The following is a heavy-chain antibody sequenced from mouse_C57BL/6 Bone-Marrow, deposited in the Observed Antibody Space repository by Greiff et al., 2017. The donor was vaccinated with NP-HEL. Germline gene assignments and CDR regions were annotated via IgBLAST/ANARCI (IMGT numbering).Heavy chain of an antibody. J-gene: IGHJ2*01. V-gene: IGHV1-15*01. CDR2: IDPETGGT. CDR1: GYTFTDYE. Sequence: LVESGAELVRPGASVTLSCKASGYTFTDYEMHWVKQTPVHGLEWIGAIDPETGGTAYNQKFKGKAILTADKSSSTAYMELRSLTSEDSAVYYCTRSGNYVDFDYWGQGTTLTVSS. CDR3: TRSGNYVDFDY. D-gene: IGHD2-1*01.